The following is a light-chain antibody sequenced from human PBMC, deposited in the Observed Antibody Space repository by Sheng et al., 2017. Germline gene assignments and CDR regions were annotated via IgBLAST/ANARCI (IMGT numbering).Light chain of an antibody. CDR3: FSYTSDGSFV. V-gene: IGLV2-14*03. CDR1: SNDIGGYYY. J-gene: IGLJ1*01. Sequence: QSALTQPASVSASLGQSIVISCTGTSNDIGGYYYVSWYQQHPGKVPKLLIYDVTDRPSGISRRFSGSKSANTASLTISGLQPEDEADYYCFSYTSDGSFVFGTGTTLTVL. CDR2: DVT.